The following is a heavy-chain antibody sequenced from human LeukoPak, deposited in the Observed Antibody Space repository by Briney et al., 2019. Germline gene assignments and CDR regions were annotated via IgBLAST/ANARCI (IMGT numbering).Heavy chain of an antibody. CDR1: GYTFTSYA. V-gene: IGHV7-4-1*02. CDR2: INTNTGNP. J-gene: IGHJ5*02. Sequence: GASVKVSCKASGYTFTSYAMNWVRQAPGQGLEWMGWINTNTGNPTYAQGFTGRFVFSLDTSVSTAYLQISSLKAEDTAVYYCAREDGDHGAVWFDPWGQGTLVTFYS. D-gene: IGHD4-17*01. CDR3: AREDGDHGAVWFDP.